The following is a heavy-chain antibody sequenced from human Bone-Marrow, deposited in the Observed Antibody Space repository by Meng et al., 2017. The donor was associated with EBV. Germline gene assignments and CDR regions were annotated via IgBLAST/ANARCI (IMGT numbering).Heavy chain of an antibody. D-gene: IGHD3-10*01. J-gene: IGHJ4*02. Sequence: RLVRSRAGVNKPGSRGMFSGKTCGGTFRSYAISWVRQAPGQGLELMGGLIPMSDAPHYAQKFQGRVTITADESTSTHYMDLSGLRSEDTAVYYCASESGRGFTPDYWGQGTLVTVSS. CDR2: LIPMSDAP. CDR3: ASESGRGFTPDY. V-gene: IGHV1-69*01. CDR1: GGTFRSYA.